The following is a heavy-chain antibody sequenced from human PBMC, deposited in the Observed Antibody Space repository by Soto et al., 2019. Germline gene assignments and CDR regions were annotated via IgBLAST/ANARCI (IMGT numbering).Heavy chain of an antibody. V-gene: IGHV2-5*02. Sequence: QITLKESGPTLVKPTQTLTLTCTFSGFSLSTSGVGVGWIRQPPGKALEWLALIYWDDDKRYSPSLKRRLTIPKAPSKTQVVLTMTNMDPVDTATYYCAHYGDTNWFDPWGQGTLVTVSS. CDR3: AHYGDTNWFDP. J-gene: IGHJ5*02. CDR1: GFSLSTSGVG. CDR2: IYWDDDK. D-gene: IGHD4-17*01.